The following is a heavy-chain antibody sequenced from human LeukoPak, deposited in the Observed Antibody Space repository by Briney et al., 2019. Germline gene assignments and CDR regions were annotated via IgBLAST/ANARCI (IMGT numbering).Heavy chain of an antibody. CDR1: GGSISSGSYY. CDR3: ARELNDYVWGSYLHDY. CDR2: IYTSGST. D-gene: IGHD3-16*02. V-gene: IGHV4-61*02. Sequence: SETLSLTCTVSGGSISSGSYYWSWILQPAGKGLEWIGRIYTSGSTNYNPSLKSRVTISVDTSKNQFSLKLSSVTAAHTAVYYCARELNDYVWGSYLHDYWGQGTLVTVSS. J-gene: IGHJ4*02.